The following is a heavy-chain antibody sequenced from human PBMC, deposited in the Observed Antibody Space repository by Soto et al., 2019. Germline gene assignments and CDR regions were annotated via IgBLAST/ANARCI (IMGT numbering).Heavy chain of an antibody. V-gene: IGHV4-30-2*01. CDR1: GGSISSGGYS. D-gene: IGHD3-10*01. CDR3: ARGIWFGELLYAYYFDY. Sequence: SETLSLTCAVSGGSISSGGYSWSWIRQPPGKGLEWIGYIYHSGSTYYNPSLKSRVTISVDRSKNQFSLKLSSVTAADTAVYYCARGIWFGELLYAYYFDYWGQGTLVTVSS. J-gene: IGHJ4*02. CDR2: IYHSGST.